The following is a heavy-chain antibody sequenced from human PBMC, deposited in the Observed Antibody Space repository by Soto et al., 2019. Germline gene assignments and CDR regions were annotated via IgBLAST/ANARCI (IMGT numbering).Heavy chain of an antibody. CDR1: CGSVTSGSYY. J-gene: IGHJ4*02. CDR2: ISYSGST. D-gene: IGHD2-8*01. V-gene: IGHV4-61*01. CDR3: ARETGGNDLDH. Sequence: SETLSLTCTFSCGSVTSGSYYWSWIRQPPGKGLEWIGYISYSGSTNYNPSLKSRVTISVDTSKNQFSLKLSSVTAADTAVYYCARETGGNDLDHWGQGTLVTVSS.